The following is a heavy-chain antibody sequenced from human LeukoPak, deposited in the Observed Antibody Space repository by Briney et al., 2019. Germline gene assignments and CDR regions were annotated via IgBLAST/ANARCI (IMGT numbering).Heavy chain of an antibody. V-gene: IGHV4-59*02. CDR3: ARDQVVHEWFDP. CDR2: IYYSGVT. J-gene: IGHJ5*02. Sequence: SETLSLTCTVSGASVTTFYWSWFRQPPGKGLEWIGYIYYSGVTNYNPSLKSRVPMSVDTSKNQFSLKVTSVTAADTAIYYCARDQVVHEWFDPWGQGILVTVSS. CDR1: GASVTTFY. D-gene: IGHD3-22*01.